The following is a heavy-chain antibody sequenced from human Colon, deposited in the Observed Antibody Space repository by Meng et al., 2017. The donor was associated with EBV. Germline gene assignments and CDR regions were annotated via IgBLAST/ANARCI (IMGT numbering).Heavy chain of an antibody. Sequence: QLQLKGSGPGLVKPSETLSLTFTVSGGSISSNGYYWDWVRQPPGKGLEWIGAIYHSGSTSYNPSLQSRVTMFVDTSKNQFSLMLTSVTATDTAVYYCARRRGGSGRDCWGQGTLVTVSS. CDR3: ARRRGGSGRDC. J-gene: IGHJ4*02. V-gene: IGHV4-39*01. D-gene: IGHD3-10*01. CDR2: IYHSGST. CDR1: GGSISSNGYY.